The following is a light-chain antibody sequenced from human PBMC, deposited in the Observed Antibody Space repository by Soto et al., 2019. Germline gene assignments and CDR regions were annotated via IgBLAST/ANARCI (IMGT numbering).Light chain of an antibody. CDR2: SAL. V-gene: IGKV1-16*01. CDR3: QQYHTYPYT. CDR1: DDVASY. J-gene: IGKJ2*01. Sequence: DIQMTQSPSSLSASVGDRVTITCRASDDVASYVAWFQQKPGKAPRSLIYSALSLQDEVPSRFSGSRSGTDFTLTISTLQPEDFATYYCQQYHTYPYTFGQGTKLEIK.